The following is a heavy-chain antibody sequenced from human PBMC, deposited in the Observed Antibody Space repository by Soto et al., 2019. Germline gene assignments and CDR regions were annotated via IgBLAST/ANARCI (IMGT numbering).Heavy chain of an antibody. V-gene: IGHV1-69*13. Sequence: ASVKVSCKASGGTFSSYAISWVRQAPGQGLEWMGGIIPIFGTANYAQKFQGRVTITADESTSTAYMELSSLRSEDTAVYYCARSPSPAAGLNWFDPWGQGTLVTVSS. CDR1: GGTFSSYA. CDR2: IIPIFGTA. J-gene: IGHJ5*02. CDR3: ARSPSPAAGLNWFDP. D-gene: IGHD6-13*01.